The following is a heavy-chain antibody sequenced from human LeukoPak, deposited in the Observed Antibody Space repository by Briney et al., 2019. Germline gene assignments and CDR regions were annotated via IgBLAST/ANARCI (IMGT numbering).Heavy chain of an antibody. CDR3: ARDRGSIVGATDVIIDY. CDR1: GGSISSGSYY. V-gene: IGHV4-61*02. J-gene: IGHJ4*02. D-gene: IGHD1-26*01. Sequence: PSQTLSLTCTVSGGSISSGSYYWRWIRQPAGKGLEWIGRIYTSGSTNYNPSLKSRVTISVDTSKNQFSLKLSSVTAADTAVYYCARDRGSIVGATDVIIDYWGQGTLVTVSS. CDR2: IYTSGST.